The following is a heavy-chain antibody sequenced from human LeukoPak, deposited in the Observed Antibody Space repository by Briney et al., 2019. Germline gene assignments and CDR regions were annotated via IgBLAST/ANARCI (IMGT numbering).Heavy chain of an antibody. CDR2: IHTSGST. V-gene: IGHV4-4*09. CDR3: ARHGKAAAGSYSYYYMEV. CDR1: GDSISGYY. Sequence: SETLSLICTVSGDSISGYYWSWIRQPPGKGLEWIGYIHTSGSTLYNPPHKSRISMSVDTSKNQFSLRLSSVTAADTALYYCARHGKAAAGSYSYYYMEVWGKGTTVTVSS. J-gene: IGHJ6*03. D-gene: IGHD6-13*01.